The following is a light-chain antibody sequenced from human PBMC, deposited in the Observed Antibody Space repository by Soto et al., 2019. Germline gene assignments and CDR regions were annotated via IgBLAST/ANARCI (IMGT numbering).Light chain of an antibody. CDR1: QSVSNN. CDR3: QQYNNWPRT. V-gene: IGKV3-15*01. J-gene: IGKJ1*01. Sequence: ETVMTQSPATLSMSPGERATLSCRASQSVSNNLAWYQQKPGQAPRLLIYGASSRATGIPARFRGSGSGTQFTLTIRSLQSEDFAVYFCQQYNNWPRTFGQGTKVEIK. CDR2: GAS.